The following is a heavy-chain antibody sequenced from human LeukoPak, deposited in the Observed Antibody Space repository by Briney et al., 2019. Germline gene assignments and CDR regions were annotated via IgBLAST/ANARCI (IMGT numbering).Heavy chain of an antibody. D-gene: IGHD1-26*01. V-gene: IGHV4-61*02. Sequence: SETLSLTCTVSGRSISSGSFYWSWIRQPAGKGLEWIGRIHTSGSTNYNPSLKTRVTMSVDTSNNQFSLNLSSVTAADTAVYYCGRLIVDYFDYWGQGILVTVSS. J-gene: IGHJ4*02. CDR2: IHTSGST. CDR1: GRSISSGSFY. CDR3: GRLIVDYFDY.